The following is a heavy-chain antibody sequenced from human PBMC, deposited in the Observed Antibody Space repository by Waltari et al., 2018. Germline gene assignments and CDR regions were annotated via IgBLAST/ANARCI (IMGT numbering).Heavy chain of an antibody. Sequence: EVQLVESGGGLARPGGSLRLSCAESGLSFSNYWMTWVSQASGKGPECVANIKQDGSDKYYIDSGKGRFTISRDNAKNSLYLQMNNLRVEDTAVYYCTRGGRDSSWYWRDWGQGTLVTVSS. CDR3: TRGGRDSSWYWRD. CDR1: GLSFSNYW. V-gene: IGHV3-7*01. D-gene: IGHD6-13*01. J-gene: IGHJ4*02. CDR2: IKQDGSDK.